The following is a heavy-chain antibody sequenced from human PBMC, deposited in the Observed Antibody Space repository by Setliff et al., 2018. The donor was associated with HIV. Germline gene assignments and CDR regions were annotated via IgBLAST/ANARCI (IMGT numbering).Heavy chain of an antibody. J-gene: IGHJ5*02. V-gene: IGHV1-18*01. D-gene: IGHD2-2*01. Sequence: GASVKVSCKASGYSFTSYGVSWVRQAPGQGLEWMGWISAYNVNTNYAQKLQGRVTMTTDTSTSTAYMELRSLRSDDTAVYYCARGTTPLGWFDPWGQGTRVTVSS. CDR3: ARGTTPLGWFDP. CDR2: ISAYNVNT. CDR1: GYSFTSYG.